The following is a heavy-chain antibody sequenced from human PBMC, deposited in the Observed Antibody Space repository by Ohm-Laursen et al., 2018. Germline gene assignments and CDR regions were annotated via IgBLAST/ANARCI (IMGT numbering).Heavy chain of an antibody. CDR2: LTGSGSTI. Sequence: SLRLSCTASGFTFSSYIMSWVRQAPGKGLEWVSSLTGSGSTIYYADSVKGRFTISRDNAKNSLYLQMNSLRAEDTAVYYCARDRYYDSSGYFGYWGQGTLVTVSS. CDR1: GFTFSSYI. D-gene: IGHD3-22*01. CDR3: ARDRYYDSSGYFGY. J-gene: IGHJ4*02. V-gene: IGHV3-21*04.